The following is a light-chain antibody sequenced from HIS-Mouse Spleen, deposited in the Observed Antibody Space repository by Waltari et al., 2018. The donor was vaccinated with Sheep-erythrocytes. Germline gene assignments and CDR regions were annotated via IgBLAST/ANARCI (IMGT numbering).Light chain of an antibody. CDR2: AVS. CDR1: NRDVGGYNY. CDR3: CSYAGSYNHV. J-gene: IGLJ1*01. Sequence: QSALTQPRPVSGAPGQSVTLSCTRTNRDVGGYNYVSWYQQHPGKAPKLMIYAVSKRPSGVPDRFSGSKSGNTASLTISGLQAEDEADYYCCSYAGSYNHVFATGTKVTVL. V-gene: IGLV2-11*01.